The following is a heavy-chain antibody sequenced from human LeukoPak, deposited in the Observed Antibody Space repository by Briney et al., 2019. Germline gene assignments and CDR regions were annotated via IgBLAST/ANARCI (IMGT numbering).Heavy chain of an antibody. D-gene: IGHD1-26*01. CDR1: GFTFTRYW. V-gene: IGHV3-74*01. CDR3: ARVQNEWQLLPGFDY. J-gene: IGHJ4*02. CDR2: INTDGSST. Sequence: GGSLRLSCAASGFTFTRYWMHWVRQAPGKGLVWVSRINTDGSSTAYADSVKGLFTISRDNAKNTVYLQMNSLRAEDTAVYYCARVQNEWQLLPGFDYWGQGTLVTVSS.